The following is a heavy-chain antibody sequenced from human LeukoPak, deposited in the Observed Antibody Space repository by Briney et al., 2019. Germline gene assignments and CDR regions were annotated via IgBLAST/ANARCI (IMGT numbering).Heavy chain of an antibody. V-gene: IGHV5-51*01. CDR1: GYSFTSYW. Sequence: GESLKISCKGSGYSFTSYWIGWVRQLPGKGLEWMGIIYPGDSDTRYSPSFEGQVTISADKSISTAYLQWSSLRASDTAMYYCARDRFAATAQGDYYCGMDVWGQGTTVTVCS. CDR3: ARDRFAATAQGDYYCGMDV. D-gene: IGHD6-13*01. J-gene: IGHJ6*02. CDR2: IYPGDSDT.